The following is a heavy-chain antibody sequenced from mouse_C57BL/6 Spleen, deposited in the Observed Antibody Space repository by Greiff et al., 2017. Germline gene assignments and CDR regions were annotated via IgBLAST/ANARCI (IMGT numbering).Heavy chain of an antibody. J-gene: IGHJ3*01. CDR3: ARTYGSSLFAY. V-gene: IGHV1-54*01. CDR1: GYAFTNYL. CDR2: INPGSGGT. Sequence: VQLQQSGAELVRPGTSVKVSCKASGYAFTNYLIEWVKQRPGPGLEWIGVINPGSGGTNYNEKFKGKATLTADKSSSTAYMQLSSLTSEDTAVYFCARTYGSSLFAYWGQGTLVTVSA. D-gene: IGHD1-1*01.